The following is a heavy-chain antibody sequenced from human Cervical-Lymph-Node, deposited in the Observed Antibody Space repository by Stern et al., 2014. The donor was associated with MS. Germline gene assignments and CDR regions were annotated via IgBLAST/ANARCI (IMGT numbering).Heavy chain of an antibody. CDR1: GYTFIDYY. V-gene: IGHV1-46*03. CDR2: INLRDGAT. CDR3: AREGADNDAFDV. J-gene: IGHJ3*01. D-gene: IGHD1-26*01. Sequence: QVQLLQPGAEVKKPGASVTVSCRTSGYTFIDYYIHWVRQAPGQGLEWMGIINLRDGATTYAEKFQGRVTMTRDTSTNTAYMQLGSLTSEDTAVFFCAREGADNDAFDVWGQGTMFTVSS.